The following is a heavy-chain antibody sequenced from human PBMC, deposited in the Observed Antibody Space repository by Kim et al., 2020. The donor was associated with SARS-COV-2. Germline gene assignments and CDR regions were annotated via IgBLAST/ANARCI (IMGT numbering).Heavy chain of an antibody. CDR2: INTSDGIT. D-gene: IGHD1-26*01. V-gene: IGHV1-46*01. CDR1: GYTFTSYY. J-gene: IGHJ4*02. CDR3: AKYSGRNPFDY. Sequence: ASVKVSCKASGYTFTSYYMHWVRQAPGQGLEWMGIINTSDGITNYAQKFQGRVTMTRDTSTSTVYMELSSLRSEDTAVYYCAKYSGRNPFDYGGQGTLVTVSS.